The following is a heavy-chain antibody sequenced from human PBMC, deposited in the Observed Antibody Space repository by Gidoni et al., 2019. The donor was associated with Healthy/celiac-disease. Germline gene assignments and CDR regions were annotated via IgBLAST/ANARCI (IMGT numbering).Heavy chain of an antibody. V-gene: IGHV4-39*01. CDR1: GGSISSSSYY. Sequence: QLQLQESGPGLVKPSETLSLTCTVSGGSISSSSYYWGWIRQPPGKGLEWIGSIYYSGSTYYNPSLKSRVTISVDTSKNQFSLKLSSVTAADTAVYYCARHGGYSYGYVSGIDYWGQGTLVTVSS. CDR2: IYYSGST. D-gene: IGHD5-18*01. CDR3: ARHGGYSYGYVSGIDY. J-gene: IGHJ4*02.